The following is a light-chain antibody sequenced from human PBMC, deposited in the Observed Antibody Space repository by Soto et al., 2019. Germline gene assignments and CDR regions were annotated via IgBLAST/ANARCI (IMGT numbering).Light chain of an antibody. V-gene: IGKV3-15*01. CDR2: GAS. CDR1: PSVSSN. Sequence: EIVMTQSQATLSVSPGERATLSCRASPSVSSNVAWYQQTPGQAPRLLIYGASTRATGIPARFSVSGSGTEFTLTISRLQSEDFAVYYCQHYNNGHSFGQGTKVEVK. CDR3: QHYNNGHS. J-gene: IGKJ1*01.